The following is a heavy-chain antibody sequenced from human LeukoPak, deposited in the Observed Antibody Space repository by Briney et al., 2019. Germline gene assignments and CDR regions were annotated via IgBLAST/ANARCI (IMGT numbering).Heavy chain of an antibody. CDR2: ISGSGGST. Sequence: QSGGSLRLSCAASGFTFSSYAMSWVRQAPGKGLEWVSAISGSGGSTYYADSVKGRFTISRDNSKNTLYLQMNSLRAEDTAVYYCASKRMNVLRYFDWSGGMDVWGQGTTVTVSS. CDR3: ASKRMNVLRYFDWSGGMDV. J-gene: IGHJ6*02. V-gene: IGHV3-23*01. CDR1: GFTFSSYA. D-gene: IGHD3-9*01.